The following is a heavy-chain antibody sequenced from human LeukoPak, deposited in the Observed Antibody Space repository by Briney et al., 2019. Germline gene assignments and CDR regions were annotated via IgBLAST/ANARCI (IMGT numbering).Heavy chain of an antibody. Sequence: PSETLSLTCAVYGGSFSGYYWSWIRQPPGKGLEWIGEINHSGSTNYNPSLKSRVTISVDTSKNQFSLKLSSVTAADTALYYCASEYSSSHDYWGQGTLVTVSS. V-gene: IGHV4-34*01. CDR3: ASEYSSSHDY. CDR1: GGSFSGYY. J-gene: IGHJ4*02. CDR2: INHSGST. D-gene: IGHD6-13*01.